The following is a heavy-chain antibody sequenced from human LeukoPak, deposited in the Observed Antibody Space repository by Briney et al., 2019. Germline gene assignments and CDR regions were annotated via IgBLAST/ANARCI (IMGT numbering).Heavy chain of an antibody. CDR2: IYSGGST. V-gene: IGHV3-66*04. CDR3: ARQKTAMGPFYY. D-gene: IGHD5-18*01. J-gene: IGHJ4*02. Sequence: GGSLRLSCAASGFTVSSNYMNWVRQAPGKGLEWVSVIYSGGSTDYADSVKGRFTISRDTSKNTLYFQMNSLRAEDTAVYYCARQKTAMGPFYYWGEGTLVTVSS. CDR1: GFTVSSNY.